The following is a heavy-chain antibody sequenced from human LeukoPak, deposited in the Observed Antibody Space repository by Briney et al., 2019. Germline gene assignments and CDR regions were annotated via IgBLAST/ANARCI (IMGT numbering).Heavy chain of an antibody. CDR3: VRSLVAVSDY. CDR2: INTDGSRT. D-gene: IGHD5-12*01. CDR1: GFTLSEYW. V-gene: IGHV3-74*03. J-gene: IGHJ4*02. Sequence: PGGSLRLSCAASGFTLSEYWMHWVRQAPGKGLVWVSRINTDGSRTTYADSVKGRFTISRDNAKNTVSLQMNSLRAEDTAVYYCVRSLVAVSDYWGQGTLVTVSS.